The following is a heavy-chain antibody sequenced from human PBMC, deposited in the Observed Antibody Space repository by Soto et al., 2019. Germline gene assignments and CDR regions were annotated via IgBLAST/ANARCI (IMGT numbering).Heavy chain of an antibody. J-gene: IGHJ6*03. D-gene: IGHD2-15*01. Sequence: IGRGEDHWGWLRQYKREGLAWIGFIYYSGNTYYNPSLKSRVSMSVDTSNNQFSLKLNSVTAADTAVYYCARDAGYCNSVSCYPYYMGVWGQGTTVTVSS. CDR2: IYYSGNT. V-gene: IGHV4-30-4*06. CDR3: ARDAGYCNSVSCYPYYMGV. CDR1: IGRGEDH.